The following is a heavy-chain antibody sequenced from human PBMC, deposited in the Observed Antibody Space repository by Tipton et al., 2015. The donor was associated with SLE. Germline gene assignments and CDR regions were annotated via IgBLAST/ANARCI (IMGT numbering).Heavy chain of an antibody. Sequence: QSGAEVKKPGASVKVSCKASGYTFATYDINWVRQATGQGPEWMGWMNPNSANTGYAQKFQGRVTMTRNTSISTAYMELSSLRSEDTAVYYCARAYGGNSPFDYWGQGTLVTVSS. CDR2: MNPNSANT. CDR3: ARAYGGNSPFDY. V-gene: IGHV1-8*02. J-gene: IGHJ4*02. CDR1: GYTFATYD. D-gene: IGHD4-23*01.